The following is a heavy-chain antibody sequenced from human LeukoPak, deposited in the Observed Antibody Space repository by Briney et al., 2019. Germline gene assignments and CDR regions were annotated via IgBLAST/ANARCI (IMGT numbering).Heavy chain of an antibody. CDR1: GFTFSTYS. CDR2: ISSSTSTI. J-gene: IGHJ4*02. D-gene: IGHD2-15*01. Sequence: GGSLRLSCAASGFTFSTYSMNWVRQAPGKGLEWLSYISSSTSTIYYADSVKGRFSISRDNSKNSLYLQMNSLRDEDTAVYYCARGCSGGSCFGDFDYWGQGTLGTVSS. V-gene: IGHV3-48*02. CDR3: ARGCSGGSCFGDFDY.